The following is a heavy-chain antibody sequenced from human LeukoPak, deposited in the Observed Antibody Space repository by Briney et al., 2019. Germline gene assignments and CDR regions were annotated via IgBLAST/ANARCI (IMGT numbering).Heavy chain of an antibody. CDR3: ARASDFWSGAYYYYMDV. V-gene: IGHV3-48*01. CDR1: GFTFSNYS. D-gene: IGHD3-3*01. Sequence: PGGSLSLSCAASGFTFSNYSMNWVRQAPGKGLEWVSYISTSSSAIYYADSVKGRVTISRDNAKNSLYLQMNSLRAEDTAVYYCARASDFWSGAYYYYMDVWGKGTTVTVSS. CDR2: ISTSSSAI. J-gene: IGHJ6*03.